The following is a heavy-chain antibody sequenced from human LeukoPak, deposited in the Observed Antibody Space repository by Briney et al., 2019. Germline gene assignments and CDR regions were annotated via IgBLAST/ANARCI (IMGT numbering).Heavy chain of an antibody. Sequence: GASVKVSCKASGYTFTGYYMHWVRQAPGQGLEWMGWINPNSGCTNYAQKFQGRVTMTRDTSISTAYMELSRLRSDDTAVYYCARGNMITFGGVIVIRYFQHWGQGTLVTVSS. CDR1: GYTFTGYY. D-gene: IGHD3-16*02. V-gene: IGHV1-2*02. CDR2: INPNSGCT. J-gene: IGHJ1*01. CDR3: ARGNMITFGGVIVIRYFQH.